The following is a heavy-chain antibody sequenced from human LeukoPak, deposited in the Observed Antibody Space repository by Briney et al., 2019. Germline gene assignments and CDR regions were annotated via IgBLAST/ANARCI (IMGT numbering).Heavy chain of an antibody. Sequence: GGSLRLSCAASGFTFTDVWMTWVRQAPGKGLEWVGRIKRKTDGGTTDYAAPVKGRFTISRDDSQNTLYLQMNSLKTEDIGVYYCTVSLDYGEYYFDNWGQGTLVTVSS. D-gene: IGHD4-17*01. V-gene: IGHV3-15*01. CDR1: GFTFTDVW. J-gene: IGHJ4*02. CDR2: IKRKTDGGTT. CDR3: TVSLDYGEYYFDN.